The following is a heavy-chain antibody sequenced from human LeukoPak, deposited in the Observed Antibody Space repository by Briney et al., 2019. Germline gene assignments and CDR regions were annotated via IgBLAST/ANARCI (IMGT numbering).Heavy chain of an antibody. Sequence: TSETLSLTCSVSGGSVTKYFWHWIRQAPGKGLEWIGFIFHTGITNYNPSLKSRVTISVDTSKNQFTLKLTSVTAADTAVYFCARYVFRINWFWSWGHGTLVTVSS. CDR1: GGSVTKYF. CDR2: IFHTGIT. J-gene: IGHJ5*01. V-gene: IGHV4-59*02. CDR3: ARYVFRINWFWS. D-gene: IGHD3-10*02.